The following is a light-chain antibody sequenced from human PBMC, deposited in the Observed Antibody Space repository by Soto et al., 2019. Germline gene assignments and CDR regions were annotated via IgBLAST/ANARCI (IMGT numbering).Light chain of an antibody. CDR3: HQADSYPQT. CDR1: QGIGTW. Sequence: DIQMTQSPSSVSASVGDRVTITCRASQGIGTWLAWYQQKPGKGPNLLIYAASSLESGVPSRFSGSGSGTDFTLTISSLQLEDFATCYCHQADSYPQTLGPGTKVDIK. V-gene: IGKV1-12*01. CDR2: AAS. J-gene: IGKJ1*01.